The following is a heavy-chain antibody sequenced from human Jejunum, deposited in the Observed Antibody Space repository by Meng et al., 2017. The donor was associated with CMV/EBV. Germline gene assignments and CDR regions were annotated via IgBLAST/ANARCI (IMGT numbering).Heavy chain of an antibody. CDR1: GFTFSRYS. Sequence: CAASGFTFSRYSMNWVRQAPGKGLEWVSSITKSSSSTYDADSVKGRFTISRDNAKNSLYLQMNSLRAEDTAVYYCARDLWEGFDYWGQGTLVTVSS. CDR3: ARDLWEGFDY. D-gene: IGHD1-26*01. J-gene: IGHJ4*02. CDR2: ITKSSSST. V-gene: IGHV3-21*01.